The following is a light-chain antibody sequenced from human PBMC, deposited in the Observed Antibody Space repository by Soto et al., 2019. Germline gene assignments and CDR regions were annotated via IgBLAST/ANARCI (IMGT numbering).Light chain of an antibody. CDR3: TSWTTSTTMI. J-gene: IGLJ2*01. Sequence: QSALTQPASVSGSPGQSITISCTGTRSDIGAYNFVSWYQQHPGEDPKLILYDVNVRPSGVSNRFSVSKSGNTASLTISGLQAEDEADYYCTSWTTSTTMIFGGGTKLTVL. CDR1: RSDIGAYNF. CDR2: DVN. V-gene: IGLV2-14*03.